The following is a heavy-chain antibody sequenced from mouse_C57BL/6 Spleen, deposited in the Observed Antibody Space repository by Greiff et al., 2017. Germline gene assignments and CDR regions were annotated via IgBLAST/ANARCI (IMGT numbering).Heavy chain of an antibody. V-gene: IGHV1-84*01. CDR3: ARSLITTVVATRCWYFDV. CDR2: IYPDSGNT. CDR1: GYTFTDYY. D-gene: IGHD1-1*01. Sequence: VQLQQSGPELVKPGASVKISCKASGYTFTDYYINWVKQRPGQGLEWIGWIYPDSGNTKYNEKFKGKATLTVDTSSSTAYMQLSSLTSEDSAVYFCARSLITTVVATRCWYFDVWGTGTTVTVSS. J-gene: IGHJ1*03.